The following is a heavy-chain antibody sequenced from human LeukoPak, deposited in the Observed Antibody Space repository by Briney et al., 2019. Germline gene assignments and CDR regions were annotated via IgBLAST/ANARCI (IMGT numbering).Heavy chain of an antibody. V-gene: IGHV1-46*01. CDR1: GYTFTSYD. CDR3: ARDPPYDSSGYSYYFDY. CDR2: INPSGGST. Sequence: ASVKVSCKASGYTFTSYDINWVRQAPGQGLEWMGIINPSGGSTSYAQKFQGRVTMTRDTSTSTVYMELSSLRSEDTAVYYCARDPPYDSSGYSYYFDYWGQGTLVTVSS. J-gene: IGHJ4*02. D-gene: IGHD3-22*01.